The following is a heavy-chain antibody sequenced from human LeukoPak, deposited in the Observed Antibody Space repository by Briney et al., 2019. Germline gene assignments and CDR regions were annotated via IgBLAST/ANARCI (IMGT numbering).Heavy chain of an antibody. CDR3: LTETPGKYDG. CDR2: HDPDDGEK. D-gene: IGHD6-6*01. Sequence: GASVKVSCKAFGHTLRDLSIHWVRQAPRKGLEWMGGHDPDDGEKIYSEKFLGRVTLTEDTSPDTAYMELTSLRSDDTAAYYCLTETPGKYDGWGPGTTVTASS. V-gene: IGHV1-24*01. CDR1: GHTLRDLS. J-gene: IGHJ6*02.